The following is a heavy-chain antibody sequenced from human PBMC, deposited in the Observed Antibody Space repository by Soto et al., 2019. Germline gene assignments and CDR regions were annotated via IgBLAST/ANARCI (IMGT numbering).Heavy chain of an antibody. V-gene: IGHV4-59*01. CDR1: GGSISSYY. CDR2: IYYSGST. Sequence: SEPLSLTCTVSGGSISSYYWSWIRQPPGKGLEWIGYIYYSGSTNYNPSLKSRVTISVDTSKNQFSLKLSSVTAADTAVYYCARVVKSNWFDPWGQGTLVTVSS. D-gene: IGHD3-22*01. CDR3: ARVVKSNWFDP. J-gene: IGHJ5*02.